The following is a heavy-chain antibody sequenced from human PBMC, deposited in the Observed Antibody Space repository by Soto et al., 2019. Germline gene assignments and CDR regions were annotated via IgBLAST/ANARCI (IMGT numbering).Heavy chain of an antibody. CDR3: ARGTVNYYYYGMDV. CDR2: INPNSGGT. CDR1: GYTFTGYY. Sequence: ASVKVSCKASGYTFTGYYMHWVRQAPGQGLEWMGWINPNSGGTNYAQKFQGWVPMTRDTSISTAYMELSRLRSDDTAVYYCARGTVNYYYYGMDVWGQGTTVTVSS. J-gene: IGHJ6*02. D-gene: IGHD2-2*01. V-gene: IGHV1-2*04.